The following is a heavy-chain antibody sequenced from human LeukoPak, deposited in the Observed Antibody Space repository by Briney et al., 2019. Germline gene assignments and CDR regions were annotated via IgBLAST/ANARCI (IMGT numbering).Heavy chain of an antibody. Sequence: PGRSLRLSCAAPGFTFDDYAMHWVRQAPGKGLEWVSGISWNSGSIVYADSVKGRFTISRDNAKNSLYLQMNSLRADDTALYYCAKGGSYDSSGYYSNPLYYFDYWGQGTLVTVSS. CDR1: GFTFDDYA. D-gene: IGHD3-22*01. V-gene: IGHV3-9*01. CDR3: AKGGSYDSSGYYSNPLYYFDY. J-gene: IGHJ4*02. CDR2: ISWNSGSI.